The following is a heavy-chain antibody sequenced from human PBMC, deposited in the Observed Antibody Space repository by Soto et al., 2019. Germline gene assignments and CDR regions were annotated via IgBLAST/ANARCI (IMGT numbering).Heavy chain of an antibody. J-gene: IGHJ5*02. CDR1: GGSFSGYY. Sequence: SETLSLTCAVYGGSFSGYYWSWIGQPPGKGLEWIGEINHSGSTNYNPSLKSRVTISVDTSKNQFSLKLSSVTAADTAVYYCARGRRRGYYGSGSHWFDPWGQGTLVTVSS. V-gene: IGHV4-34*01. CDR2: INHSGST. CDR3: ARGRRRGYYGSGSHWFDP. D-gene: IGHD3-10*01.